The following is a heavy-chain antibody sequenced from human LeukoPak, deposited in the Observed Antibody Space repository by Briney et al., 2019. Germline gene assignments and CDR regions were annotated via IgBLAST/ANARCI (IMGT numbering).Heavy chain of an antibody. V-gene: IGHV1-24*01. D-gene: IGHD3-10*01. CDR3: ATPPGGYGSGSSFDY. CDR2: FDPEDGET. Sequence: ASVKVSCKVSGYTLTELSMHWVRQAPGKGLEWMGGFDPEDGETIYAQKFQGRVTMTEDTSTDTAYMELSSLRSEDMAVYYCATPPGGYGSGSSFDYWGQGTLVTVSS. J-gene: IGHJ4*02. CDR1: GYTLTELS.